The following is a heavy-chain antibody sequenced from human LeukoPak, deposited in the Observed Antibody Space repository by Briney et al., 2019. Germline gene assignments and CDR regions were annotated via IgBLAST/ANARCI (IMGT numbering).Heavy chain of an antibody. V-gene: IGHV3-21*01. CDR3: VRSYDY. CDR2: IGTSTSYI. Sequence: ESGGSLRLSCAASGFTFSTYIMNWVRQTPGKGLEWVSSIGTSTSYIYYADSVKGRFTISRDNAKNPLSLEMNSLRAEDTAVYYCVRSYDYWGQGTQVTVSS. CDR1: GFTFSTYI. J-gene: IGHJ4*02.